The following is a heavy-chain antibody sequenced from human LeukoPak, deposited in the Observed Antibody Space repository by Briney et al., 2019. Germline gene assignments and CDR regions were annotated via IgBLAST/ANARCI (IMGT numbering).Heavy chain of an antibody. CDR3: ARANDRGYYYDSSSDFDF. V-gene: IGHV4-59*01. CDR2: IYYSGST. D-gene: IGHD3-22*01. J-gene: IGHJ4*02. Sequence: SETLSLTCTVSGGSISSYFRSWIRQPPGKGLEWIGYIYYSGSTNYNPSLKSRVTISVDTSKNQFSLKLRSVTAADTAVYYCARANDRGYYYDSSSDFDFWGQGTLVTVSS. CDR1: GGSISSYF.